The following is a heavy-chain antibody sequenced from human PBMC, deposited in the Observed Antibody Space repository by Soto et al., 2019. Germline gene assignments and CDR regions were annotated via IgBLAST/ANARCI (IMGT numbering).Heavy chain of an antibody. Sequence: GGSLRLSCAASGFTFSSYWMSWVRQAPGKGLEWVANIKQDGSEKYYVDSVKGRFTISRDNAKNSLYLQMNSLRAEDTAVYYCAREKRTSYYDFWSGYDAFDIWGQGTMVT. J-gene: IGHJ3*02. V-gene: IGHV3-7*03. CDR3: AREKRTSYYDFWSGYDAFDI. CDR1: GFTFSSYW. D-gene: IGHD3-3*01. CDR2: IKQDGSEK.